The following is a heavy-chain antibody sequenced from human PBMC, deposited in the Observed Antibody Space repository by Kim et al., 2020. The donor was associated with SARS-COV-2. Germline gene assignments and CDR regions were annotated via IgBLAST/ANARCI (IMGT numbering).Heavy chain of an antibody. V-gene: IGHV4-61*01. CDR2: ISYGGTT. D-gene: IGHD3-10*01. CDR3: ARDAAGRPYNYGVDV. J-gene: IGHJ6*02. CDR1: GGSVSGRNYY. Sequence: SETLSLTCSVSGGSVSGRNYYWNWIRQPPGKGLQWIGYISYGGTTSSNPSLKSRVTISLDTTTNQFSLKLTSVTAADTAVYYCARDAAGRPYNYGVDVWGQGTTVTVSS.